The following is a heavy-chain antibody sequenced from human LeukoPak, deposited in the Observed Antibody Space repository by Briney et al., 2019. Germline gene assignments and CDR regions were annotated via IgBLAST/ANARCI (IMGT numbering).Heavy chain of an antibody. J-gene: IGHJ4*02. CDR1: GGSFSGYY. Sequence: SETLSLTCAVYGGSFSGYYWSWIRQPPGKGLEWIGEINHSGSTNYNPSLKSGVTISVDTSKNQFSLKLSSVTAADTAVYYCARRGLQWPVRSYFDYWGQGTLVTVSS. V-gene: IGHV4-34*01. D-gene: IGHD6-19*01. CDR3: ARRGLQWPVRSYFDY. CDR2: INHSGST.